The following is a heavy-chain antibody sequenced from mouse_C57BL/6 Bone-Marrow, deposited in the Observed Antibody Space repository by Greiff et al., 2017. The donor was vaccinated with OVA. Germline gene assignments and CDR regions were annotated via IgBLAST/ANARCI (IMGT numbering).Heavy chain of an antibody. Sequence: QVQLKQSGPGLVQPSQSLSITCTVSGFSLTSYGVHWVRQSPGKGLESLGVIWSGGSTDYNAAFISRLSISKDNSKSQVFFKMNSLQADDTAIYYCASYGKRYAMDYWGQGTSVTVSS. CDR3: ASYGKRYAMDY. J-gene: IGHJ4*01. CDR2: IWSGGST. D-gene: IGHD2-1*01. V-gene: IGHV2-2*01. CDR1: GFSLTSYG.